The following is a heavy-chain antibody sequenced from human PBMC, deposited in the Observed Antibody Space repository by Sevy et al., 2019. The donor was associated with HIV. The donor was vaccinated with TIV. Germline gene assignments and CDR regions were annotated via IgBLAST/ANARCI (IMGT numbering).Heavy chain of an antibody. CDR1: GYTFTSYG. CDR3: ARSPPSGYDDCRFDY. J-gene: IGHJ4*02. D-gene: IGHD5-12*01. CDR2: ISAYNGNT. Sequence: ASVKVSCKASGYTFTSYGISWVRQAPGQGLEWMGWISAYNGNTNYAQKLQGRVTMTTDTSTSTAYMELRSLRSDDTAVYYCARSPPSGYDDCRFDYWGQGTLVTVSS. V-gene: IGHV1-18*01.